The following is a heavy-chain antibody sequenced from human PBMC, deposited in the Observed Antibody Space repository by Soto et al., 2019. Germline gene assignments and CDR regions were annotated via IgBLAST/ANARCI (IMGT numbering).Heavy chain of an antibody. V-gene: IGHV3-23*01. J-gene: IGHJ4*02. CDR2: ISGSDGDST. D-gene: IGHD3-22*01. Sequence: EVQVLESGGGLAQPGGSLRLSCVVSGFTFSTYAMFWVRQAPGKGLEWVSSISGSDGDSTYYADSVKGRFTISRDNSKNTLSLQMDSLRAEDTAIYYCAKRDSRGQGTLVTVSS. CDR3: AKRDS. CDR1: GFTFSTYA.